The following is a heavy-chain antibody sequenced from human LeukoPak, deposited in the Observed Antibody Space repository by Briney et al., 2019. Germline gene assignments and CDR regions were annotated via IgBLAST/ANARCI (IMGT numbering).Heavy chain of an antibody. Sequence: SETLSLTCAVYGGSFSGYYWSWIRQPPGKGLEWIGEINHSGSTNYNPSLKSRLTISVDTSKNQFSLKLSSVTAADTAVYYCARSAGYCSGGSCYRAGNFDYWGQGTLVTVSS. CDR3: ARSAGYCSGGSCYRAGNFDY. J-gene: IGHJ4*02. CDR2: INHSGST. V-gene: IGHV4-34*01. CDR1: GGSFSGYY. D-gene: IGHD2-15*01.